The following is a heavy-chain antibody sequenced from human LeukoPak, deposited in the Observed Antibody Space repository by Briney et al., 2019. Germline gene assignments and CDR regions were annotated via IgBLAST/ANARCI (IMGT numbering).Heavy chain of an antibody. CDR3: ARDTVTTFSLDY. J-gene: IGHJ4*02. D-gene: IGHD4-17*01. V-gene: IGHV4-4*07. Sequence: SETLSLTCTVSGGSISSYYWSWIRQPAGKGLEWIGRVYTSGSTNYNPSLKSRVTMSVDTSKNQFSLKLSSVTAADTAVYYCARDTVTTFSLDYWGQGTLVTVSS. CDR1: GGSISSYY. CDR2: VYTSGST.